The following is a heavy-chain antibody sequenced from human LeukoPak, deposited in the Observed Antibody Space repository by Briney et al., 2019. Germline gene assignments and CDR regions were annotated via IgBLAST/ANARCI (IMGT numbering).Heavy chain of an antibody. D-gene: IGHD2-2*03. CDR3: ARDLDIVVVPASWFYP. CDR1: GFTFSTYS. CDR2: ISSSSKYI. J-gene: IGHJ5*02. V-gene: IGHV3-21*01. Sequence: GGSLRVSCAASGFTFSTYSMNWVRQAPGRGLEWVSSISSSSKYIYYADSAKGRFTISRADAKNSLSLQMNSLRAEDTAVYYCARDLDIVVVPASWFYPWGQGRMVTVSS.